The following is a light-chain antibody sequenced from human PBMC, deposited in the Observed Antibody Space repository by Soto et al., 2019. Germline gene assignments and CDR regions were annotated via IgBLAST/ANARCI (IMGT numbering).Light chain of an antibody. CDR1: SSNIGAGYD. Sequence: QSVLGHPASVSGAPGHMVTISCTGSSSNIGAGYDLHWYQQLPGTAPKLLLYGNSNRPSGVPDRFSGSKSGTSASLAITGLHAEDEADYYCQSHDSSLSAYVFGTGTKVTVL. CDR2: GNS. J-gene: IGLJ1*01. V-gene: IGLV1-40*01. CDR3: QSHDSSLSAYV.